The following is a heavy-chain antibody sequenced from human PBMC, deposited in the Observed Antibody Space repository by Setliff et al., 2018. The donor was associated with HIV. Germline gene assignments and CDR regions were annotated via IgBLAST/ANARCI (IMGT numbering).Heavy chain of an antibody. CDR2: MNPKSGNT. V-gene: IGHV1-8*02. J-gene: IGHJ4*02. CDR3: AREAEQGERSSSWYFDY. D-gene: IGHD6-6*01. CDR1: GYTFTSHD. Sequence: ASVKVSCKTSGYTFTSHDIDWVRQAPGQGLEWMGWMNPKSGNTGYARKFQGRVTLTRDTSSSTVYVELSSLRSDDTAVYYCAREAEQGERSSSWYFDYWGQGTLVTVSS.